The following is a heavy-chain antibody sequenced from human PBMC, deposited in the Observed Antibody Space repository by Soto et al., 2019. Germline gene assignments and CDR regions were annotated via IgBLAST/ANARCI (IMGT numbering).Heavy chain of an antibody. J-gene: IGHJ4*02. CDR2: IKQDGSEK. D-gene: IGHD6-19*01. CDR3: ARAEWLVDY. V-gene: IGHV3-7*01. Sequence: VQLQESGPGLVKPSGTLSLTCAVSGGSISSSNWWSWVRQPPGKGLEWVANIKQDGSEKYYVDSAKGRFTISRDNAKNSLYLQMNSLRAEDTAVYYCARAEWLVDYWGQGTLVTVSS. CDR1: GGSISSSNW.